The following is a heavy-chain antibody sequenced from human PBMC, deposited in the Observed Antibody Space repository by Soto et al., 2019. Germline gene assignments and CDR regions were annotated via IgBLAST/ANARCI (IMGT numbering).Heavy chain of an antibody. J-gene: IGHJ3*01. Sequence: ESGGDLIQAGGSLRLSCAASGFTLSSYALTWVRQGPGKGLEWVSVISASGSDTFFRDSVKGRFTISRDTSKNTLYLQMNSLRVEYTAVYYCAKTIVPAGIDAFDVWGRGTMVTVSS. CDR2: ISASGSDT. CDR1: GFTLSSYA. D-gene: IGHD2-2*01. V-gene: IGHV3-23*01. CDR3: AKTIVPAGIDAFDV.